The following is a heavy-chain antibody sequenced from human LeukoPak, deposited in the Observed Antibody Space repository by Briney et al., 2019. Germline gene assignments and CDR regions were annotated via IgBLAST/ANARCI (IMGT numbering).Heavy chain of an antibody. J-gene: IGHJ4*02. D-gene: IGHD3-3*01. CDR3: AKELQTYDFWSGSVDY. CDR1: GFTFSGYG. V-gene: IGHV3-30*02. CDR2: IRYDGSNK. Sequence: QPGGSLRLSCAASGFTFSGYGMHWVRQAPGKGLEWVSFIRYDGSNKYYADSVKGRFTISRDNSKNTLYLQMNSLRAEDTAVYYCAKELQTYDFWSGSVDYWGQGTLVTVSS.